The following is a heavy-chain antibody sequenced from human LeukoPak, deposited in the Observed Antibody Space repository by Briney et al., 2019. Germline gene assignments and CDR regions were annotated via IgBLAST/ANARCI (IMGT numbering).Heavy chain of an antibody. CDR3: ARLEMATINFDY. Sequence: SETLSLTCTVSGGSISSSSYYWGWIRQPPGKGLEWIGSIYYSGSTYYNPSLKSRVTISVDTSKNQFSLELSSVTAADTAVYYCARLEMATINFDYWGQGTLVTVSS. CDR1: GGSISSSSYY. CDR2: IYYSGST. V-gene: IGHV4-39*01. D-gene: IGHD5-24*01. J-gene: IGHJ4*02.